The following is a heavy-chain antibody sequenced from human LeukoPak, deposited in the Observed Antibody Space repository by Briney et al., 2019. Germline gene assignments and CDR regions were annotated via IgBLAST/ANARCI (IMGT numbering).Heavy chain of an antibody. CDR1: GGSVSSGSYY. CDR2: FSYSGNT. V-gene: IGHV4-61*01. D-gene: IGHD5-18*01. Sequence: PSETLSLTCTVSGGSVSSGSYYWSWIRQPPGKGLEWIGYFSYSGNTNYNPSLKSRVTISVDTSKNQFSLKLSSVTAADTAVYYCARTRGYSYGYDYWGQGTLVTVSS. J-gene: IGHJ4*02. CDR3: ARTRGYSYGYDY.